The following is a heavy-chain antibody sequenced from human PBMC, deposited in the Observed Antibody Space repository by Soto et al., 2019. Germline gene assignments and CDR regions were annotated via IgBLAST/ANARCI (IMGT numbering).Heavy chain of an antibody. Sequence: SQTLSLTCAISGDSVSSNSAAWNWIRQSPSXGLEWLGRTYYRSKWYNDYAVSVKSRITINPDTSKNQFSLQLNSVTPEETAVYYCARTYSGYDQAFDIWGQGTMVTVSS. D-gene: IGHD5-12*01. V-gene: IGHV6-1*01. CDR1: GDSVSSNSAA. J-gene: IGHJ3*02. CDR3: ARTYSGYDQAFDI. CDR2: TYYRSKWYN.